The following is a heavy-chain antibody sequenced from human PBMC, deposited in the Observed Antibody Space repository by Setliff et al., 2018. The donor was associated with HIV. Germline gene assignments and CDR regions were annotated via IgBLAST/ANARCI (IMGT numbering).Heavy chain of an antibody. CDR2: INHDRTT. J-gene: IGHJ6*03. CDR3: ARGSRQLTIFGVVFKTNYYFMDV. CDR1: GESFSGYF. D-gene: IGHD3-3*01. V-gene: IGHV4-34*01. Sequence: SETLSLTCAVYGESFSGYFWSWIRQPPGKGLEWIGEINHDRTTDYNPSLKSRVTISVDTSKNQFSLTLNSVTAADTAVYYCARGSRQLTIFGVVFKTNYYFMDVWGKGTAVTV.